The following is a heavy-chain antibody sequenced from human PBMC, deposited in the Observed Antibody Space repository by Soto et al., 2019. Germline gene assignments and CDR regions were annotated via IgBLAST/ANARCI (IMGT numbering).Heavy chain of an antibody. D-gene: IGHD6-19*01. V-gene: IGHV3-23*01. CDR3: ARAKAGVIQWLVQYGMDV. CDR2: SSGGGGGT. J-gene: IGHJ6*02. CDR1: GFMFSNYA. Sequence: GGSLRLSCSASGFMFSNYAMSWVRQAPGKGLEWVSSSSGGGGGTHYADSVKGRFTISRDNSQNTVHLQMNSLRAEDTAVYYCARAKAGVIQWLVQYGMDVWGQGTTVTVSS.